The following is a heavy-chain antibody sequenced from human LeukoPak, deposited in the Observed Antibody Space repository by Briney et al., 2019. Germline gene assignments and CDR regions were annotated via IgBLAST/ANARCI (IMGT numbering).Heavy chain of an antibody. J-gene: IGHJ4*02. CDR2: ISWNSGSI. CDR1: GFTFDDYA. D-gene: IGHD2-15*01. Sequence: GRSLRLSCAVSGFTFDDYAMHWVRQAPGKGLELVSGISWNSGSIGYADSVKGRFTISRDNATNYLYLQMNSLRAEGTDLYYCARAGGGSGGSCYFDYWGQGTLVTVSS. V-gene: IGHV3-9*01. CDR3: ARAGGGSGGSCYFDY.